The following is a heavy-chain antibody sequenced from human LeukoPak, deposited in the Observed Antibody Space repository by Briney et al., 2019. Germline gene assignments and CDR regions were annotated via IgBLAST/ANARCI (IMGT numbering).Heavy chain of an antibody. J-gene: IGHJ4*02. CDR1: GGTFSSCA. CDR3: ARVGGYSSSWYYFDY. CDR2: IIPILGIA. V-gene: IGHV1-69*04. Sequence: GASVKVSCKASGGTFSSCAISWVRQAPGQGLEWMGRIIPILGIANYAQKFQGRATITADKSTSTAYMELSSLRSEDTAVYYCARVGGYSSSWYYFDYWGQGTLVTVSS. D-gene: IGHD6-13*01.